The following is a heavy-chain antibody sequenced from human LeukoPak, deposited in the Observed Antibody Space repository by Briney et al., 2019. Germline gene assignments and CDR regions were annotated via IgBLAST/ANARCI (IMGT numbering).Heavy chain of an antibody. Sequence: GGSLRLSCAASGFTFNSYAMSWVRQAPGKGLGWVSTITNSGGSTYYADSVEGRFTISRDNSKNTLYPQMNSLRAEDTAVYYCAKQIVGATRYFDYWGQGTLVTVSS. D-gene: IGHD1-26*01. J-gene: IGHJ4*02. CDR2: ITNSGGST. CDR1: GFTFNSYA. CDR3: AKQIVGATRYFDY. V-gene: IGHV3-23*01.